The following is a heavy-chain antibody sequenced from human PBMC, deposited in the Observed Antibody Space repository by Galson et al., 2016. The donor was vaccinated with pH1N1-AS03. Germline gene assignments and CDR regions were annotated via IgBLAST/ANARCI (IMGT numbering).Heavy chain of an antibody. CDR2: ILPGLGSA. Sequence: SVKVSCKASGGTFSSSAISWLRQAPGQGLEWMGGILPGLGSATYAQNLQGRVTITAAESTTTAYMELRSLRSDGTAVYYCARPASDSSFYSVFDFWGQGPLVTVSS. V-gene: IGHV1-69*13. J-gene: IGHJ4*02. CDR1: GGTFSSSA. CDR3: ARPASDSSFYSVFDF. D-gene: IGHD3-22*01.